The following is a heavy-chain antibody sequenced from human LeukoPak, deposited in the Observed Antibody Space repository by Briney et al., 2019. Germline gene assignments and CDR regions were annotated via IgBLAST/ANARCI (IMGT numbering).Heavy chain of an antibody. Sequence: GGSLRLSCAAFGFTFSDYYMSWIRQAPGKGLEWVSHISSNGINIYYADSVKGRFTISRDNAKNSLYLQMNSLRAEDTAVYYCARVSSTATQKPMGSGMDVWGQGTTVTVSS. V-gene: IGHV3-11*01. CDR3: ARVSSTATQKPMGSGMDV. J-gene: IGHJ6*02. CDR1: GFTFSDYY. CDR2: ISSNGINI. D-gene: IGHD5-18*01.